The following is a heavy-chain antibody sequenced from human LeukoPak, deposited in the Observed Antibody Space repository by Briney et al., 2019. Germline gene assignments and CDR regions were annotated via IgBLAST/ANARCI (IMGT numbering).Heavy chain of an antibody. Sequence: GGSLRLSCAASGFTFRSYAMSWVRQAPGKGLEWVSAISGSGGSTYYADSVKGRFTISRDNSKNTLYLQMNSLRAEDTAVYYCANLYSSSWYRRREFFDYWGQGTLVTVSS. D-gene: IGHD6-13*01. V-gene: IGHV3-23*01. CDR2: ISGSGGST. CDR3: ANLYSSSWYRRREFFDY. J-gene: IGHJ4*02. CDR1: GFTFRSYA.